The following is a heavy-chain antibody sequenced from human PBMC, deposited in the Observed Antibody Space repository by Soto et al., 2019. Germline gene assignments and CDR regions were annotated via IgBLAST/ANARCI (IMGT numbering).Heavy chain of an antibody. V-gene: IGHV1-8*01. D-gene: IGHD5-12*01. Sequence: QVQLLQSGAEVRRPGASVKVSCKASGYTFTSYDFNWVRQAPGQGLAWMGWVNPNRGDTDYAQKFKGRVTMTRNTSIRTAYMELSSLRSEDTAVYYCARASSLAPAFDLWGQGTMVTVSS. CDR3: ARASSLAPAFDL. CDR1: GYTFTSYD. CDR2: VNPNRGDT. J-gene: IGHJ3*01.